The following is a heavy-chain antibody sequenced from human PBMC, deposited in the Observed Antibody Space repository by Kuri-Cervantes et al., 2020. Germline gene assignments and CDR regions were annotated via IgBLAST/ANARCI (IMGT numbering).Heavy chain of an antibody. CDR3: ARVLGYYDRAWFDP. J-gene: IGHJ5*02. CDR2: INHSGST. V-gene: IGHV4-34*01. Sequence: GSLRLSCAVYGGSFSGYYWSWIRQPPGKGLEWIGEINHSGSTNYNPSLKSRVTISIDTSKNQFSLKLSSVTAADTAVYYCARVLGYYDRAWFDPWGQGTLVTVSS. D-gene: IGHD3-22*01. CDR1: GGSFSGYY.